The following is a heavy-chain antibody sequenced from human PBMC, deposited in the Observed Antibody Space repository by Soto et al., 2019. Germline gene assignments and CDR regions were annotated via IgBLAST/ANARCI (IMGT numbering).Heavy chain of an antibody. CDR1: GGSISSYY. Sequence: SETLSLTCTVSGGSISSYYWSWIRQPAGKGLEWIGRIYTSGSTNYNPSLKSRVTMSVDTSKNQFSPKLSSVTAADTAVYYCASGLRYCSSTSCYTGWMDVWGQGTTVTVSS. D-gene: IGHD2-2*02. V-gene: IGHV4-4*07. CDR2: IYTSGST. CDR3: ASGLRYCSSTSCYTGWMDV. J-gene: IGHJ6*02.